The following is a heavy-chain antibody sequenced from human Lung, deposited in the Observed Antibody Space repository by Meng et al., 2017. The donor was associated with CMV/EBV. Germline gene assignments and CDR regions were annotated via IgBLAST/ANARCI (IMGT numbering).Heavy chain of an antibody. CDR2: IKQDGSEK. D-gene: IGHD5-12*01. V-gene: IGHV3-7*01. CDR3: GRDGWLWAPRFDP. J-gene: IGHJ5*02. CDR1: GFTFSSYW. Sequence: ESLKISXEASGFTFSSYWMTWVRQAPGKGLEWVANIKQDGSEKFYVDSVKGRFTISRDNAKRSLYLQMSSLRAEDTALYYCGRDGWLWAPRFDPWGPGTLVTVSS.